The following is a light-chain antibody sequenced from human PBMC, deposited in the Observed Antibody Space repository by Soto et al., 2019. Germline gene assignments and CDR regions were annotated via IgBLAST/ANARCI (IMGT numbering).Light chain of an antibody. CDR3: QQYGSSPPMYT. J-gene: IGKJ2*01. Sequence: EIGLTQSPGTLSLSPGERATLSCRASQSVSSSYLAWYQQKPGQAPRLLIYGASSMATGIPDRFSGSGSGTDFALTISRLEPEDFAVYYCQQYGSSPPMYTFGQGTKLEIK. CDR2: GAS. V-gene: IGKV3-20*01. CDR1: QSVSSSY.